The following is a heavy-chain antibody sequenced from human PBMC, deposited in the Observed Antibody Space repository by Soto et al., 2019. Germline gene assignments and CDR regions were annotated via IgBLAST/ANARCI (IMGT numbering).Heavy chain of an antibody. D-gene: IGHD6-19*01. CDR3: AKDRQWLANNWFDP. CDR1: GIFFSSNA. J-gene: IGHJ5*02. CDR2: ISGSGANT. V-gene: IGHV3-23*01. Sequence: GGSLRLSCAASGIFFSSNAMSWVRQAPGKGLEWVSGISGSGANTFYADSVKGRFTISRDNSNNMLYLQMDSLRAEDSAMYYCAKDRQWLANNWFDPWGQGTLVTVS.